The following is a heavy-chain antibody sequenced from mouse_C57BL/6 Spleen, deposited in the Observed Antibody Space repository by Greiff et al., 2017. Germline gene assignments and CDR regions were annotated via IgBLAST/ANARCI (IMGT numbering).Heavy chain of an antibody. Sequence: QVQLQQSGPELVKPGASVKISCKASGYAFSSSWMNWVKQRPGKGLEWIGRIYPGDGDTNYNGKFKGKATLTADKSSSTAYMQLSSLTSEDSAVYFCARHYYGSSYEDYYAMDYWGQGTSVTVSS. V-gene: IGHV1-82*01. CDR1: GYAFSSSW. D-gene: IGHD1-1*01. J-gene: IGHJ4*01. CDR3: ARHYYGSSYEDYYAMDY. CDR2: IYPGDGDT.